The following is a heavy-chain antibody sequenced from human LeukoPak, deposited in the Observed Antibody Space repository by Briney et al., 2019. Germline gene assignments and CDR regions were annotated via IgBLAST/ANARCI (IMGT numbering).Heavy chain of an antibody. Sequence: PGGSLRLSCAASGFTFSSYAMHLVRQAPGKGLEWVAVISYDGSNKYYADSVKGRFTISRDNSKNTLYLQMNSLRAEDTAVYYCARETTDYYYYGMDVWGQGTTVTVSS. J-gene: IGHJ6*02. V-gene: IGHV3-30-3*01. CDR1: GFTFSSYA. CDR3: ARETTDYYYYGMDV. D-gene: IGHD4-17*01. CDR2: ISYDGSNK.